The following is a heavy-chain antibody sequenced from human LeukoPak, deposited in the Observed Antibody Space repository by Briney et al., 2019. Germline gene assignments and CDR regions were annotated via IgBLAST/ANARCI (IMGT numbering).Heavy chain of an antibody. J-gene: IGHJ4*02. CDR2: ISYDGSNK. CDR3: ARTTDAIKFDY. CDR1: GFTLSSYA. D-gene: IGHD1-1*01. V-gene: IGHV3-30-3*01. Sequence: GGSLRLSCAASGFTLSSYAMHWVRQAPGRGLEWVAVISYDGSNKYYADSVKGRFTISRDNSKNTLYLQMNSLRAEDTAVYYCARTTDAIKFDYWGQGTLVTVSS.